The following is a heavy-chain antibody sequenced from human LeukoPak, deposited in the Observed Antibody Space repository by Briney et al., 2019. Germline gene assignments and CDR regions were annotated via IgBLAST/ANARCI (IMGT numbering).Heavy chain of an antibody. J-gene: IGHJ4*02. CDR2: IYYSGST. CDR1: GCSISSYY. Sequence: SETLSLTCTVTGCSISSYYWSWIRQPPGKGLEWIGYIYYSGSTNYNPSLKSRVTISVDTSKNQFSLKLSSVTAADTAMYYCARSDSSGWLYFDYWGQGTLVTVSS. V-gene: IGHV4-59*01. CDR3: ARSDSSGWLYFDY. D-gene: IGHD6-19*01.